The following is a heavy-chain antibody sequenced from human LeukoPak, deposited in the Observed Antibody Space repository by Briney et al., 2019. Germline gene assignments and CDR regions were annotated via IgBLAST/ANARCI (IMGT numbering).Heavy chain of an antibody. V-gene: IGHV4-59*08. D-gene: IGHD6-13*01. CDR3: ARHWGSSRNYFDY. J-gene: IGHJ4*02. CDR1: GGSISSFY. CDR2: IHYSGST. Sequence: PSETLSLTCTVSGGSISSFYWTWIRQPPGKGLEWIGYIHYSGSTSYNPSLKSRVTISVDTSKNQFSLKVSSVTAADTAVYYCARHWGSSRNYFDYWGQGTLVTVSS.